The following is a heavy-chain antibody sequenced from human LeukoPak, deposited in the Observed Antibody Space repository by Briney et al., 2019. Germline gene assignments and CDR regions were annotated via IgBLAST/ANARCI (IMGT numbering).Heavy chain of an antibody. CDR2: INHSGST. CDR3: AHATNENWFDP. V-gene: IGHV4-34*01. J-gene: IGHJ5*02. Sequence: PSETLSLTCAAYGGSFSGYYWSWIRQPPGKGLEWIGEINHSGSTNYNPSLKSRVTMSVDTSKDQFSLKLSSVTAADTAVYYCAHATNENWFDPWGQGTLVTVSS. D-gene: IGHD5-12*01. CDR1: GGSFSGYY.